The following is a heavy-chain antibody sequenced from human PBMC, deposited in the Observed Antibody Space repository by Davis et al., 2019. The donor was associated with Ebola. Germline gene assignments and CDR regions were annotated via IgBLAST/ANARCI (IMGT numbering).Heavy chain of an antibody. J-gene: IGHJ4*02. CDR3: AKDESKYYDILFGFSPFDS. CDR2: ISGSGGST. D-gene: IGHD3-9*01. Sequence: PGGSLRLSCAASGFTFSSYAMSWVRQAPGKGLEWVSAISGSGGSTYYADSVKGRFTISTDNFKNTLYLQMNSLRGEDTAIYYCAKDESKYYDILFGFSPFDSWGQGTLVTVSS. V-gene: IGHV3-23*01. CDR1: GFTFSSYA.